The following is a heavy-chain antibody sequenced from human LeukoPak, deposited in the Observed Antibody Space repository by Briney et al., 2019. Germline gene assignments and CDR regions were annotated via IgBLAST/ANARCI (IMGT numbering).Heavy chain of an antibody. D-gene: IGHD3-16*02. CDR1: GGSISSYY. J-gene: IGHJ6*02. Sequence: SETLSLTCTVSGGSISSYYWSWIRQPPGKGLEWIGYIYYSGSTNYNPSLKSRVTISVDTSKNQFSLKLSPVTAADTAVYYCARAPSLVGPGYYYYGMDVWGQGTTVTVSS. CDR2: IYYSGST. V-gene: IGHV4-59*01. CDR3: ARAPSLVGPGYYYYGMDV.